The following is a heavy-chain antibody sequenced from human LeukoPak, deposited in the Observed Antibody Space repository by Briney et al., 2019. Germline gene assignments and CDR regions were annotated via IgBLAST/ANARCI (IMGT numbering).Heavy chain of an antibody. D-gene: IGHD3-10*01. J-gene: IGHJ4*02. CDR3: AKDRWFGELSPGHFDY. Sequence: HPGGSLRLSCAASGFTFSSYWMSWVRQAPGKGLEWVANIKQGGSEKYYVDSVKGRFTISRDNAKNSLYLQMNSLRAEDTAVYYCAKDRWFGELSPGHFDYWGQGTLVTVSS. CDR1: GFTFSSYW. V-gene: IGHV3-7*03. CDR2: IKQGGSEK.